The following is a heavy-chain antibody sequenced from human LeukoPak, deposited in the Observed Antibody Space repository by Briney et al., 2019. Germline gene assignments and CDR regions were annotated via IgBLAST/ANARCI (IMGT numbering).Heavy chain of an antibody. J-gene: IGHJ3*02. CDR2: IYHSGST. V-gene: IGHV4-30-2*01. CDR1: GGSISSGGYY. D-gene: IGHD1-7*01. CDR3: ARPNLLSSAFDI. Sequence: PSQTLSLTCTVSGGSISSGGYYWSWIRQPPGKGLEWIGYIYHSGSTYYNPSLKSRVTISVDRSKNQFSLKLSSVTAADTAVYYCARPNLLSSAFDIWGQGTMVTVSS.